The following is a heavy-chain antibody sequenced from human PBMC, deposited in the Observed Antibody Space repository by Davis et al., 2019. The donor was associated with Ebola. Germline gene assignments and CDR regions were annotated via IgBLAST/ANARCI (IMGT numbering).Heavy chain of an antibody. CDR1: GYTFTTYD. D-gene: IGHD3-16*01. CDR3: ARDGSLLWGIRY. CDR2: MNPHSGNT. V-gene: IGHV1-8*01. J-gene: IGHJ4*02. Sequence: AASVTVSCKASGYTFTTYDITWVRQATGQGLEWMGWMNPHSGNTGYAQKFQGRVTMTRDTSISTAHMELSSLTSEDTAVYYCARDGSLLWGIRYWGQGTLVTVSS.